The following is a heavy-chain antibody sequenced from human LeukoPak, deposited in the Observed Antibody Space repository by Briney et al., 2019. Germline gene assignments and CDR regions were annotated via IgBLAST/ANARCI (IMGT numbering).Heavy chain of an antibody. CDR2: INHSGST. J-gene: IGHJ4*02. CDR1: GGSFSGYY. V-gene: IGHV4-34*01. D-gene: IGHD3-16*01. Sequence: PSETPSLTCAVYGGSFSGYYWSWIRQPPGKGLEWIGEINHSGSTNYNPSLKSRVTISVDTSKNQFSLKLSPVTAADTAVYYCASMRGALDRLDFDIDYWGQGTLVTVSS. CDR3: ASMRGALDRLDFDIDY.